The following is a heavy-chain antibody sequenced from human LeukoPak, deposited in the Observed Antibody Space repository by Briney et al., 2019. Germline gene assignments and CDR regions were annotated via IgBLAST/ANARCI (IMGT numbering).Heavy chain of an antibody. Sequence: ASVKVSCKASGYTFTGYYMHWVRQAPGQGLEWMGWINPNSGGTNHAQKFQGRVTMTRDTSISTAYMELSRLRSDDTAVYYCTSSGWYGGYYFDYWGQGTLVTVSS. J-gene: IGHJ4*02. CDR3: TSSGWYGGYYFDY. V-gene: IGHV1-2*02. CDR1: GYTFTGYY. CDR2: INPNSGGT. D-gene: IGHD6-19*01.